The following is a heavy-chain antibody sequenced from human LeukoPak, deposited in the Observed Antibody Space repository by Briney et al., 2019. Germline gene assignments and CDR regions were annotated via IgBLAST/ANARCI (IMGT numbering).Heavy chain of an antibody. D-gene: IGHD2-2*01. V-gene: IGHV3-48*03. CDR3: ARSRYCSSTSCYGSFF. J-gene: IGHJ4*02. CDR1: GFTFSSYE. CDR2: ISSSGSTI. Sequence: GGSLRLSCAASGFTFSSYEMNWVRQAPGKGLEWVSYISSSGSTIYYADSVKGRFTISRDSAKNSLYLQMNSLRAEDTAVYYCARSRYCSSTSCYGSFFWGQGTLVTVSS.